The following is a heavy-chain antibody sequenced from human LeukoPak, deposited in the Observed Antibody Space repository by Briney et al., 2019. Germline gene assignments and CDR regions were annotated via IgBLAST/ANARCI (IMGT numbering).Heavy chain of an antibody. CDR2: INPIFGTA. CDR1: GYTFTGYY. CDR3: ARDYYGSGSLLNWFDP. J-gene: IGHJ5*02. V-gene: IGHV1-69*13. Sequence: GASVKVSCKASGYTFTGYYMHWVRQAPGQGLEWMGWINPIFGTANYAQKFQGRVTITADESTSTAYMELSSLRSEDTAVYYCARDYYGSGSLLNWFDPWGQGTLVTVSS. D-gene: IGHD3-10*01.